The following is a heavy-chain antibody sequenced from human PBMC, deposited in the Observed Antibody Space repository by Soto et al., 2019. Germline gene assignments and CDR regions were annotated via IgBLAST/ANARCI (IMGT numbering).Heavy chain of an antibody. D-gene: IGHD3-9*01. CDR3: ARHLLGYYDILTGYYFPDV. CDR2: IDPSDSYT. J-gene: IGHJ6*02. CDR1: GYSFTSYW. Sequence: PGESLKISCKGSGYSFTSYWISWVRQMPGKGLEWMGRIDPSDSYTNYSPSFQGHVTISADKSISTAYLQWSSLKASDTAMYYCARHLLGYYDILTGYYFPDVWGQGTTVTVSS. V-gene: IGHV5-10-1*01.